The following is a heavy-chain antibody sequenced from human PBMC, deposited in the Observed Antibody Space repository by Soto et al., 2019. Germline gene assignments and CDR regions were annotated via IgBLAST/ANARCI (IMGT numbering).Heavy chain of an antibody. J-gene: IGHJ5*02. D-gene: IGHD2-2*02. CDR1: GGSISSGPYS. Sequence: SENLSLTCTVSGGSISSGPYSWTWIRQPPGKGLEWLGYIYYSGKTDYNPSLRSRVTISVDRSNNQFSLILTSVTAADSAVYFCARGCSSASCYTGFDPWGQGTLVTVSS. CDR3: ARGCSSASCYTGFDP. V-gene: IGHV4-30-2*01. CDR2: IYYSGKT.